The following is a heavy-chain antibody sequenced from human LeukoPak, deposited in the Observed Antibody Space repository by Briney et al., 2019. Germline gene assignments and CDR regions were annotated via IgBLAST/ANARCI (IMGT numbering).Heavy chain of an antibody. CDR3: AGYYYDSSRGFDL. CDR1: GFTFSSYS. CDR2: INWNGAWT. Sequence: GGSLRLSCAASGFTFSSYSMNWVRQAPGKGLGWVCDINWNGAWTGYGDSVKGRFTISRDNAKNSLYLQMNSLRAEDTALYYCAGYYYDSSRGFDLWGQGTLVTVSA. V-gene: IGHV3-20*04. J-gene: IGHJ5*02. D-gene: IGHD3-22*01.